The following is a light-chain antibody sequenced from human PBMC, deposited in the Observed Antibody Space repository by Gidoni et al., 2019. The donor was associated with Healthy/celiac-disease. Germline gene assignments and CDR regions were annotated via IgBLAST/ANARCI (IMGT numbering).Light chain of an antibody. CDR3: QQSYSTPRS. CDR2: AAS. Sequence: DIQMTQSPSSLSASVGDRVTITCRASQSISSYLNWYQQKPGKATKLLLYAASSLQSGVPSRFSGSVSGTDFTLTISSLQPEDFSSYYCQQSYSTPRSFGQGTKLEIK. CDR1: QSISSY. J-gene: IGKJ2*03. V-gene: IGKV1-39*01.